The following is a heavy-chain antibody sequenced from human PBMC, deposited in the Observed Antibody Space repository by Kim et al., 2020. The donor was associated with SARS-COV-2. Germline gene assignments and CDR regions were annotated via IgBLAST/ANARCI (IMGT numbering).Heavy chain of an antibody. D-gene: IGHD3-10*01. CDR3: ARELLVRGVHD. CDR2: KNHSGST. J-gene: IGHJ4*02. Sequence: KNHSGSTNYNPSLKSRVTISVDTSKNQFSLKLSSVTAADTAVYYCARELLVRGVHDWGLGTLVT. V-gene: IGHV4-34*01.